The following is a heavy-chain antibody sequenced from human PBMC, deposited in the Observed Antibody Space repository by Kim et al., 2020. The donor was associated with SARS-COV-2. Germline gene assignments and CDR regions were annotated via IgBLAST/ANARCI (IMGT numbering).Heavy chain of an antibody. V-gene: IGHV3-9*01. CDR2: ISWNSGSI. Sequence: GGSLRLSCAASGFTFDDYAMHWVRQAPGKGLEWVAGISWNSGSIGYADSVKGRFTISRDNAKNSLYLQMNRLRAEDTALYYCAKDMTSGGFSPPRRIAAAGTFGYWGQGTLVTVSS. D-gene: IGHD6-13*01. CDR1: GFTFDDYA. CDR3: AKDMTSGGFSPPRRIAAAGTFGY. J-gene: IGHJ4*02.